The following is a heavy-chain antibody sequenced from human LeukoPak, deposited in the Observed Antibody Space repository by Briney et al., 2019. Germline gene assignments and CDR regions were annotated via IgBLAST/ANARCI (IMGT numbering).Heavy chain of an antibody. J-gene: IGHJ4*02. Sequence: PGGSLRLSCAASGFTSSSYEMNWVRQAPGGGTGWDSYISSSGSTIYYADSVKGRFTISRDNAKNSLYLQMNSLTAEDTAVYYCAREPPTIIAAACTVDYWGQGTLVTVSS. CDR2: ISSSGSTI. V-gene: IGHV3-48*03. CDR1: GFTSSSYE. CDR3: AREPPTIIAAACTVDY. D-gene: IGHD6-13*01.